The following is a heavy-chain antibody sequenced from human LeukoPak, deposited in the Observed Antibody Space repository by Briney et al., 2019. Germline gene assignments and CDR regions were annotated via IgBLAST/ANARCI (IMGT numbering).Heavy chain of an antibody. CDR3: ARDIDNGDYVVY. CDR1: GSTFSSYE. Sequence: PGGSLRLSCAASGSTFSSYEMNWVRQAPGKGLEWVSYISSSGSTIYYADSVKGRFTISRDNSKNTLYLQMNSLRAEDTAVYYCARDIDNGDYVVYWGQGTLVTVSS. CDR2: ISSSGSTI. D-gene: IGHD4-17*01. V-gene: IGHV3-48*03. J-gene: IGHJ4*02.